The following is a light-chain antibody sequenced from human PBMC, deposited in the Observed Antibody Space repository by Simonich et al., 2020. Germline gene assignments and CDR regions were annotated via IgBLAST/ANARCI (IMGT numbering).Light chain of an antibody. V-gene: IGKV3-15*01. CDR2: GAS. Sequence: EIVMTQSPATLSVSPGERATLSCRASQSVSSNLAWYQQKPGQAPRLLIYGASTRATGNPARFSGSGSGTEFTLTISSLQSEDFAVYYCQQYNNWPPNTFGQGTKVEIK. CDR3: QQYNNWPPNT. CDR1: QSVSSN. J-gene: IGKJ2*01.